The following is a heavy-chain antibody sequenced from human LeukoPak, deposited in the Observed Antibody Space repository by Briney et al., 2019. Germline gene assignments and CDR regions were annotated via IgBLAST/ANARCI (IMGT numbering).Heavy chain of an antibody. CDR2: ISSSSSTI. CDR1: GFTFSSYS. CDR3: ARNWNDRGRDAFDI. D-gene: IGHD1-1*01. V-gene: IGHV3-48*01. J-gene: IGHJ3*02. Sequence: GSLRLSCAASGFTFSSYSMNWVRQAPGKGLEWVSYISSSSSTIYYADSVKGRFTISRDNAKNSLYLKMNSLRAEDTAVYYCARNWNDRGRDAFDIWGQGTMVTVSS.